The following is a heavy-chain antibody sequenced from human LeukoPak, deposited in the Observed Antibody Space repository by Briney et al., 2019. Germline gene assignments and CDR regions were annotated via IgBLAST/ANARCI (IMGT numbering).Heavy chain of an antibody. CDR1: GGFISSYY. CDR2: IYYRGST. Sequence: SETLSLTCTVSGGFISSYYWSWIRQPPGKGLEWIGYIYYRGSTNYNPSLKSRVTISVDTSKNQFSLKLSSVTAADTAVYYCASGACSYYYMDVWGKGTTVTISS. CDR3: ASGACSYYYMDV. D-gene: IGHD3-10*01. J-gene: IGHJ6*03. V-gene: IGHV4-59*01.